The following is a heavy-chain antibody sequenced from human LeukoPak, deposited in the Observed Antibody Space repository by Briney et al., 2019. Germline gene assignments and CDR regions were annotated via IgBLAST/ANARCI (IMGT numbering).Heavy chain of an antibody. V-gene: IGHV1-18*01. D-gene: IGHD6-19*01. Sequence: ASVKVSXKASGYTFTTYDINWVRQAPGQGLEWMGWISAYNDKTNYAQKFQGRVTMTTDTSTSTAYMELRSLRSDDTAVYYCARGAGGFGGWPRPFDYWGQGTLVTVSS. CDR1: GYTFTTYD. CDR2: ISAYNDKT. J-gene: IGHJ4*02. CDR3: ARGAGGFGGWPRPFDY.